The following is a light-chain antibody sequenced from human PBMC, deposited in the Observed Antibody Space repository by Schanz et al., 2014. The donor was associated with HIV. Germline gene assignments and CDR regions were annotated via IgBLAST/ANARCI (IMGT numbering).Light chain of an antibody. CDR2: RNN. V-gene: IGLV1-47*01. J-gene: IGLJ3*02. Sequence: QSVLTQPPSASGTPGQRVTISCSGSSSNIGSNYVYWYQQLPGTAPKLLIYRNNQRPSGVPDRFSGSKSGTSASLAISGLRSEDEADYYCQSHDSRLSAWVFGGGTKLTVL. CDR1: SSNIGSNY. CDR3: QSHDSRLSAWV.